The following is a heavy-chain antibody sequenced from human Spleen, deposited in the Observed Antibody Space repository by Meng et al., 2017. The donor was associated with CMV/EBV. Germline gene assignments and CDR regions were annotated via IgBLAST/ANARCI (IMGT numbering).Heavy chain of an antibody. D-gene: IGHD1-26*01. CDR3: ASGRRRTYWELIGYFDY. CDR2: ISSSGSTI. J-gene: IGHJ4*02. CDR1: GFTFSSYE. Sequence: GESLKISCAASGFTFSSYEMNWVRQAPGKGLEWVSYISSSGSTIYYADSVKGRFTISRDNAKNSLYLQMNSLRAEDTAVYYCASGRRRTYWELIGYFDYWGQGTLVTVS. V-gene: IGHV3-48*03.